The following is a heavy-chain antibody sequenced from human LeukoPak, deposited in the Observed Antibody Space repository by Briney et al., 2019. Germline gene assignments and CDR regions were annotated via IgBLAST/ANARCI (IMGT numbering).Heavy chain of an antibody. V-gene: IGHV1-24*01. D-gene: IGHD2-15*01. CDR3: ATTIVVVAATGYYFDY. Sequence: ASVKVSCKVSGYTLTELSMHWVRRAPGKGLEWMGGFDPEDGETIYAQKFQGRVTMTEDTSTDTAYMELSSLRSEDTAVYYCATTIVVVAATGYYFDYWGQGTLLTVSS. J-gene: IGHJ4*02. CDR1: GYTLTELS. CDR2: FDPEDGET.